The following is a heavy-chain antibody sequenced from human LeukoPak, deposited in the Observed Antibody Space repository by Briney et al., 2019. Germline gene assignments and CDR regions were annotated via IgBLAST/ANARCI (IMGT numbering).Heavy chain of an antibody. J-gene: IGHJ4*02. V-gene: IGHV3-48*04. Sequence: QPGGTLRLSCAASGFFFSNYAMSWVRQAPGKGLEWVSYISSSGSTIYYADSVKGRFTISRDNAKNSLYLQMNSLRAEDTAVYYCASSRIVATDYWGQGTLVTVSS. D-gene: IGHD5-12*01. CDR3: ASSRIVATDY. CDR2: ISSSGSTI. CDR1: GFFFSNYA.